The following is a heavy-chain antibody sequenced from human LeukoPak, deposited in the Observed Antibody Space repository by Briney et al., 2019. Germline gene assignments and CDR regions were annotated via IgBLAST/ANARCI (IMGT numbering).Heavy chain of an antibody. CDR3: ARGGHIVVVTAIWDAFDI. CDR1: GGTFSSYA. Sequence: ASVKVSCKASGGTFSSYAISWVRQAPGQGLEWMGGIIPIFGTENYAQKLQGRVTITADESTSTAYMELSSLRSEDTAVYYCARGGHIVVVTAIWDAFDIWGQGTMVTVSS. V-gene: IGHV1-69*13. J-gene: IGHJ3*02. CDR2: IIPIFGTE. D-gene: IGHD2-21*02.